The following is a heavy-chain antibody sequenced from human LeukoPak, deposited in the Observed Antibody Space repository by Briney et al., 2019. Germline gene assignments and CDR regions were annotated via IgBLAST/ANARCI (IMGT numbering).Heavy chain of an antibody. V-gene: IGHV3-7*01. CDR2: INQDGSEK. CDR3: ASGGGWVFNN. Sequence: GGSLRLSCAASGFPFSSHWLSWFRQSPGKGLEWVAHINQDGSEKYYVDSVKGRFTISRDNARNSQYLQMNSLRAEDTAVYSCASGGGWVFNNWGQGTLVTVSS. J-gene: IGHJ4*02. D-gene: IGHD6-19*01. CDR1: GFPFSSHW.